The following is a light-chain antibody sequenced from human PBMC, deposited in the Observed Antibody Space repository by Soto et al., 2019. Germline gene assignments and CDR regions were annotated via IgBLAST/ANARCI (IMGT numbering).Light chain of an antibody. V-gene: IGLV3-21*02. CDR1: NIGSKR. CDR2: DDS. J-gene: IGLJ1*01. Sequence: SYELTQPPSVSVAPGQTARITCGGNNIGSKRVHWYQQKPGQAPVLVVHDDSDRPSGIPDRFSGSKSGTSATLGITGLQTGDEADYYCGTWDISLNAVVFGAGTKVTVL. CDR3: GTWDISLNAVV.